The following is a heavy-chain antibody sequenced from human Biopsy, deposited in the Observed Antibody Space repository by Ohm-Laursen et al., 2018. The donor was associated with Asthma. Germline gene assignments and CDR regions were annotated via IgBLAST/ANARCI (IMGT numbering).Heavy chain of an antibody. J-gene: IGHJ3*02. CDR3: ARTYYDFLTGQVNDAFAM. V-gene: IGHV1-8*01. CDR1: GYTFINND. CDR2: MNPNSGNT. Sequence: ASVKVSCKASGYTFINNDINWVRQAAGQGLEWMGWMNPNSGNTGYAQKFHGRVTMTRDTSASTAYMDLSSLRSEDTAVYYCARTYYDFLTGQVNDAFAMWGQGTMVTVSS. D-gene: IGHD3-9*01.